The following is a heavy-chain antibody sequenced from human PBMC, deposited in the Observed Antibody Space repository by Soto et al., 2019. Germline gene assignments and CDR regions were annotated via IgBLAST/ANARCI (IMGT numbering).Heavy chain of an antibody. CDR2: ISGSGSNT. V-gene: IGHV3-23*01. CDR1: KFIFNNYA. D-gene: IGHD2-21*02. CDR3: AKEPYCNSGTCYSWAFDI. J-gene: IGHJ3*02. Sequence: EVQLLESGGGLVQPGGSLRLSCAASKFIFNNYAMSWVRQAPGKGLEWVSAISGSGSNTYYAASVKGRFTISRDNSKNSLYLQMNSLRDEDTAVYYCAKEPYCNSGTCYSWAFDIWGPGTVVTVSS.